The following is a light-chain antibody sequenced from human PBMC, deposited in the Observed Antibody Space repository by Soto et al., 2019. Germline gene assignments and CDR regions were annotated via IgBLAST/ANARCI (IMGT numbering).Light chain of an antibody. CDR2: LGS. CDR1: QSLLHSNGYNS. V-gene: IGKV2-28*01. CDR3: MQALQTPWT. J-gene: IGKJ1*01. Sequence: DIVMTQSPLSLPVTPGEPASISCRSSQSLLHSNGYNSLDWYLQKPGQSPQLLILLGSNRASGVPDRFSGSGSGTDFTLKISRVEAEDVGVYYCMQALQTPWTFGQGTKVEIK.